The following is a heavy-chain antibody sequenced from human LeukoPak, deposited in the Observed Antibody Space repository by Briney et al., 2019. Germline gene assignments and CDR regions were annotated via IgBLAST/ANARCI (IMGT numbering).Heavy chain of an antibody. J-gene: IGHJ4*02. Sequence: SETLSLTCTVSGGSISSYYWSWIRQPPGKGLEWIGYIYYSGSTNYNPSLKSRVTISVDTSKNQFSLKLSSVTAADTAVYYCARGPTFYDSSGYYYYWGQGTLVTVSS. D-gene: IGHD3-22*01. CDR3: ARGPTFYDSSGYYYY. CDR1: GGSISSYY. V-gene: IGHV4-59*08. CDR2: IYYSGST.